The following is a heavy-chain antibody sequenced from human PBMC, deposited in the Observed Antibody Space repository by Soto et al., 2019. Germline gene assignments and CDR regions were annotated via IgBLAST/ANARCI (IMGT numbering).Heavy chain of an antibody. CDR2: IYHSGST. V-gene: IGHV4-30-2*01. CDR1: AGTPSPGGYS. D-gene: IGHD2-2*01. CDR3: SRVPHR. J-gene: IGHJ5*02. Sequence: SERFCRTCGVSAGTPSPGGYSWSWIRQPPGKGLEWIGYIYHSGSTYYNPSLKSRVTISVDRSKNQFSLKLSSVTAADTAVYYCSRVPHRWGHGTPVTGS.